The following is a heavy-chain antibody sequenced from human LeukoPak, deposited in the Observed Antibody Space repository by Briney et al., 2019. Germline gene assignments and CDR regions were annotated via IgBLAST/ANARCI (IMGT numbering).Heavy chain of an antibody. CDR2: IYHSGST. CDR1: GYSITSGYY. J-gene: IGHJ4*02. V-gene: IGHV4-38-2*01. Sequence: PSETLSLTCAVSGYSITSGYYWAWIRQPPGKGLEWIGNIYHSGSTYYNASLKSRVTISVDTSKNQFSLKLSSVTAADTAVYYCARRYSNYFFDYWGQGNVVTVSS. D-gene: IGHD4-11*01. CDR3: ARRYSNYFFDY.